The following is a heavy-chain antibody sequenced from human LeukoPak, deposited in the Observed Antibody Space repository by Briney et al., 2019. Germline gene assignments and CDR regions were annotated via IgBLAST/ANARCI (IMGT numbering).Heavy chain of an antibody. CDR1: GSTFPNAW. CDR3: AHGLWHYDAFDV. CDR2: IKSKSDGETT. J-gene: IGHJ3*01. D-gene: IGHD3-10*01. Sequence: GGSLRLSCAASGSTFPNAWMNWVRQAPGKGLEWVGRIKSKSDGETTDYAAPVKGRFTISRDDPKITLYLQMNGLKTEDTAVYYCAHGLWHYDAFDVWGQGTMVTVSS. V-gene: IGHV3-15*01.